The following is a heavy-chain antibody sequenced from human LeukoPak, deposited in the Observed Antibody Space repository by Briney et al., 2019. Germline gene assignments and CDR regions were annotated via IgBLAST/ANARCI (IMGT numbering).Heavy chain of an antibody. V-gene: IGHV3-21*01. CDR1: GFTFSTYN. Sequence: GESLRLSCAASGFTFSTYNMNWVRQAPGKGLEWVSSISSDSTYMQYADSVKGRFTISRDNAKNSLYLQMNSLRADDTAVYYCAGRDYGDSWGQGALVTVSS. J-gene: IGHJ4*02. CDR2: ISSDSTYM. CDR3: AGRDYGDS.